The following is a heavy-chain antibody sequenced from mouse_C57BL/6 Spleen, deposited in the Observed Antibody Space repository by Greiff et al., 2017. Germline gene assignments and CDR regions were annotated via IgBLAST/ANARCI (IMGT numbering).Heavy chain of an antibody. CDR1: GYTFTSYW. V-gene: IGHV1-55*01. J-gene: IGHJ3*01. CDR3: ARRGSYGSWFAY. Sequence: QVQLQQPGAELVKPGASVKMSCKASGYTFTSYWITWVKQRPGQGLEWIGDIYPGSGSTNYNEKFKGKATLTVDTSSSTAYMQLSSLTSEDSAVYYCARRGSYGSWFAYWGQGTLVTVSA. CDR2: IYPGSGST. D-gene: IGHD2-2*01.